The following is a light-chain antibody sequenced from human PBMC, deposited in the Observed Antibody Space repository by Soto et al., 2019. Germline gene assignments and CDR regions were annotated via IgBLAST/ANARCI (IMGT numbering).Light chain of an antibody. CDR3: QQRSNWPPIT. Sequence: DIVMTQSPDALAVSLGERATINCKSSQSFLYSSNNKNYLAWYQQKPGQPPKLLIYWASTRESGVPDRFSGSGSGTDFTLTISSLEPEDFAVYYCQQRSNWPPITFGQGTRLEIK. V-gene: IGKV4-1*01. J-gene: IGKJ5*01. CDR1: QSFLYSSNNKNY. CDR2: WAS.